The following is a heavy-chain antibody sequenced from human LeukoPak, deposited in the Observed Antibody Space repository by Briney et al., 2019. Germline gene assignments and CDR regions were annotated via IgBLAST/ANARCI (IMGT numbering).Heavy chain of an antibody. CDR1: GGSVSSRSYY. CDR3: ARDQDGATFLDY. J-gene: IGHJ4*02. D-gene: IGHD1-26*01. Sequence: SETLSLTCTVSGGSVSSRSYYWSWIRQPPGKRLEWIGYCYYSGITNYNPSLKSRVTMSVDTSKNQFSLKLTSVIAADTAVYYCARDQDGATFLDYWGQGALVTVSS. CDR2: CYYSGIT. V-gene: IGHV4-61*01.